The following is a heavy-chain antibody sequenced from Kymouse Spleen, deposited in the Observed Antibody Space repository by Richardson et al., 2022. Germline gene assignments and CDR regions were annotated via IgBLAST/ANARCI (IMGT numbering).Heavy chain of an antibody. CDR3: ARDEYYYGSGSYGYYGMDV. J-gene: IGHJ6*02. CDR1: GFTFSSYW. Sequence: EVQLVESGGGLVQPGGSLRLSCAASGFTFSSYWMHWVRQAPGKGLVWVSRINSDGSSTSYADSVKGRFTISRDNAKNTLYLQMNSLRAEDTAVYYCARDEYYYGSGSYGYYGMDVWGQGTTVTVSS. V-gene: IGHV3-74*01. D-gene: IGHD3-10*01. CDR2: INSDGSST.